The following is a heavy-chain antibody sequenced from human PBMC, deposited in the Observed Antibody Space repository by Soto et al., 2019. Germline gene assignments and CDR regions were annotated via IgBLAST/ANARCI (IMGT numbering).Heavy chain of an antibody. D-gene: IGHD1-7*01. J-gene: IGHJ2*01. Sequence: EVQLLESGGGLVQPGGSLRLSCAASGFTFSSYAMTWVRQAPGKGLEWVSGISATDGRTYYADSVKGRFTISRDTSKSTLFLQMYNLGAEDTAVYYCAKPRGELPYWYFDLWGRGTLVTVSS. CDR2: ISATDGRT. CDR1: GFTFSSYA. CDR3: AKPRGELPYWYFDL. V-gene: IGHV3-23*01.